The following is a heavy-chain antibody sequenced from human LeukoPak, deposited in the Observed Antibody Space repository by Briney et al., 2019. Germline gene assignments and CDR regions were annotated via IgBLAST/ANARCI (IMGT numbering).Heavy chain of an antibody. CDR2: ISSSSSYI. V-gene: IGHV3-21*01. J-gene: IGHJ4*02. Sequence: GGSLRLSCAASGFTFSSYSMNWVRQAPGKGLEWVSSISSSSSYIYYADSVKGRFTISRDNAKNSLYLQMNSLRAEDTAVYYCARGVNDILTGYYRRKDFDYWGQGTLVTVSS. CDR1: GFTFSSYS. CDR3: ARGVNDILTGYYRRKDFDY. D-gene: IGHD3-9*01.